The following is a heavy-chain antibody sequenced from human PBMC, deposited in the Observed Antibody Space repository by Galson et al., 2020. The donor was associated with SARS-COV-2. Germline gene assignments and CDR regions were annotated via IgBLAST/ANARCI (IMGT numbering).Heavy chain of an antibody. V-gene: IGHV3-21*01. CDR3: ARDLGNNYYDSSGLMDV. D-gene: IGHD3-22*01. CDR1: GFTFSSYS. Sequence: GGSLRLSCAASGFTFSSYSMNWVRQAPGKGLEWVSSISSSSIYIYYADSVKGRFTISRDNAKNSLYLQMNSLRAEDTAVYYCARDLGNNYYDSSGLMDVWGKGTTVTVSS. J-gene: IGHJ6*03. CDR2: ISSSSIYI.